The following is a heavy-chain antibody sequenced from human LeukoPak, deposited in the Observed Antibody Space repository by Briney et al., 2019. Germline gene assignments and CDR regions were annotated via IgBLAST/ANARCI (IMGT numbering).Heavy chain of an antibody. CDR3: TRLNEVATIRERFDY. CDR2: IYPGDSDT. D-gene: IGHD5-12*01. V-gene: IGHV5-51*01. J-gene: IGHJ4*02. Sequence: GESLKISCKGFGYSFTSYWIAWVRQMPGKGLEWMGIIYPGDSDTRYSPSFQGQVTISADKSISTAYLQWSSLRASDTAMYYCTRLNEVATIRERFDYWGQGTLVTVSS. CDR1: GYSFTSYW.